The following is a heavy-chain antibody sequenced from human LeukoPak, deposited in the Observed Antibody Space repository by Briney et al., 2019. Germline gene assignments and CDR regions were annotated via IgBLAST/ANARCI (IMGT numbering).Heavy chain of an antibody. J-gene: IGHJ4*02. Sequence: PGGSLRLSCAASGFTFSSYAMSWDRQAPGKGLEWVSAISGSGGSTYYADSVKGRFTISRDNSKNTLYLQMNSLRAEDTAVYYCAKVGRLVVVPAAPDYWGQGTLVTVSS. V-gene: IGHV3-23*01. CDR3: AKVGRLVVVPAAPDY. CDR1: GFTFSSYA. CDR2: ISGSGGST. D-gene: IGHD2-2*01.